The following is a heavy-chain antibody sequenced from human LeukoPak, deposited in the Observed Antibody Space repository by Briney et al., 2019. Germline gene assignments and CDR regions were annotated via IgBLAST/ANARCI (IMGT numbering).Heavy chain of an antibody. CDR2: IYYSGST. J-gene: IGHJ4*02. V-gene: IGHV4-31*03. CDR3: ARSEEYCSSTSCPLDY. Sequence: SETLSLTCTVSGGSISSGGYYWSWIRQHPGKGLEWIGYIYYSGSTYYNPSLKSRVTISVDTSKNQFSLKLSSVTAADTAVYYRARSEEYCSSTSCPLDYWGQGTLVTVSS. CDR1: GGSISSGGYY. D-gene: IGHD2-2*01.